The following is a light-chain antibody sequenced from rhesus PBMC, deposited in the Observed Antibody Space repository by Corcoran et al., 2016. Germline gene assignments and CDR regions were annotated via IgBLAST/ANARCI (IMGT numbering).Light chain of an antibody. CDR1: QSLSNY. Sequence: DIQMTQSPSSLSASVGDRVTISCQASQSLSNYLNWYQQKPGKNPKLLINRASSLQSGIPSRFSGSGSGTDFTLTISSLQPEDFATYYCQQGYNYPFTFGPGTKLDIK. V-gene: IGKV1-25*01. CDR3: QQGYNYPFT. CDR2: RAS. J-gene: IGKJ3*01.